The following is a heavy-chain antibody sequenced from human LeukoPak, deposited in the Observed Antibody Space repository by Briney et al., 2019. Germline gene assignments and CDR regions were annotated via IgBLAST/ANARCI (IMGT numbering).Heavy chain of an antibody. CDR2: IWYDGSNK. Sequence: GGSLRLSCAASGFTFSSYGMHWVRQAPGKGLEWVAVIWYDGSNKYYADSVKGRFTISRDNSKNTLYLQMNSLRAEDTAVYYCARQQDCSGGSCRPIQTYGMDVWGKGTTVTVSS. J-gene: IGHJ6*04. D-gene: IGHD2-15*01. CDR1: GFTFSSYG. CDR3: ARQQDCSGGSCRPIQTYGMDV. V-gene: IGHV3-33*01.